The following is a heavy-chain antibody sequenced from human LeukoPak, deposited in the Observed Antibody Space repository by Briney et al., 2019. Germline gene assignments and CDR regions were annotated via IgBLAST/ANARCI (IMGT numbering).Heavy chain of an antibody. Sequence: SGGSLRLSCAASGFTFSSYAMSWVRQAPGKGLEWVSAISGSGGSTYYADSVKGRFTISRDNSKNTLCLQMNSLRAEDTAVCYCAKGGTMIVVVSLFDYWGQGTLVTVSS. D-gene: IGHD3-22*01. V-gene: IGHV3-23*01. CDR2: ISGSGGST. CDR1: GFTFSSYA. J-gene: IGHJ4*02. CDR3: AKGGTMIVVVSLFDY.